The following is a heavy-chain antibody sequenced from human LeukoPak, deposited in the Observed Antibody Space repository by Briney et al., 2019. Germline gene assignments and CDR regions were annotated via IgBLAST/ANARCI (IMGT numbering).Heavy chain of an antibody. J-gene: IGHJ4*02. CDR3: AKAAYYYDSSGYYSGYYFDY. D-gene: IGHD3-22*01. V-gene: IGHV3-23*01. CDR2: ISGSGGST. Sequence: GGSLRLSCAASGFTFSSYAMSWVRQAPGKGLKWVSAISGSGGSTYYADSVKGRFTISRDNSKNTLYLQMNSLRAEDTAVYYCAKAAYYYDSSGYYSGYYFDYWGQGTLVTVSS. CDR1: GFTFSSYA.